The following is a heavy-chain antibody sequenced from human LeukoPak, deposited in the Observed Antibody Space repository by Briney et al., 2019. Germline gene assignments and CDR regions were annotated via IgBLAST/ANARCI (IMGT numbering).Heavy chain of an antibody. CDR1: GGYITAYH. J-gene: IGHJ6*04. V-gene: IGHV4-4*07. CDR3: TTGQLTSRMDV. CDR2: ILTSGNI. D-gene: IGHD3-16*01. Sequence: PSETLSITCTVSGGYITAYHWSWVRQSAGKGLEWIGRILTSGNIDYNPSLKSRVTMSVDTSRKYVSLKLSSVTAADTAVYYCTTGQLTSRMDVWGEGATVTVSS.